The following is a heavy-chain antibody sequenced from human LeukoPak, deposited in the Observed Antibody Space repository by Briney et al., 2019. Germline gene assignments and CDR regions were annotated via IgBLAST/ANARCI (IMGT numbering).Heavy chain of an antibody. CDR3: ASFPPYGDYGFPPDAFDI. V-gene: IGHV4-4*02. Sequence: SETLSLTCAVSGGSISSSNWWSWVRQPPGKGLEWIGEIYHSGSTNYNPSLKSRVTISVDKSKNQFSLKLSSVTAADTAVYYCASFPPYGDYGFPPDAFDIWGQGTMVTVSS. D-gene: IGHD4-17*01. J-gene: IGHJ3*02. CDR1: GGSISSSNW. CDR2: IYHSGST.